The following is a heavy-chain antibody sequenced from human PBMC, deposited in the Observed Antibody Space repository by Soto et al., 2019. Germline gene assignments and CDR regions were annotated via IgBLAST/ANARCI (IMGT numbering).Heavy chain of an antibody. CDR1: GGSISSYY. V-gene: IGHV4-59*08. CDR3: VSSSLDGDLNWFDP. D-gene: IGHD4-17*01. J-gene: IGHJ5*02. Sequence: QVQLQESGPGLVKPSETLSLTCTVSGGSISSYYWSWIRQPPGKGLEWIGYIYYSGSTNYNPSLRRRDTVSVDAFKNRCSLKLSSVTAADTAVYYCVSSSLDGDLNWFDPWGQGTLVTVSS. CDR2: IYYSGST.